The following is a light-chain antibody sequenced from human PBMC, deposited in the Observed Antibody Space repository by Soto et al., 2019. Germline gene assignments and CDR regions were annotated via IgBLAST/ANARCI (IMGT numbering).Light chain of an antibody. CDR3: MQTLQTPFT. V-gene: IGKV2-28*01. CDR1: QSLLHSNGYKY. CDR2: LGS. J-gene: IGKJ3*01. Sequence: EIVMTQSPLSLPVTPGEPASISCTSSQSLLHSNGYKYLDWYLQKPGQSPQLLIYLGSNRASGVPDRFSGSGSGTDFTLKISRVEAEDVGVYYCMQTLQTPFTFGPGTKVDFK.